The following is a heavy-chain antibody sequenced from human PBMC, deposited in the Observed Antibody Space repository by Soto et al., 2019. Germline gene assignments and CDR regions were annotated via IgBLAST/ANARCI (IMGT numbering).Heavy chain of an antibody. D-gene: IGHD4-4*01. CDR3: ARVFTVTTGYGMEV. V-gene: IGHV4-39*01. CDR1: YGSRSSSSYY. Sequence: LSPNCPFAYGSRSSSSYYLGLIHQPPGKGLEWIWIIYYSGSTYYNPSLKSRVTISVDTSKNQFSLKLSSVTAADTAVYYCARVFTVTTGYGMEVWGQGTTVTVSS. CDR2: IYYSGST. J-gene: IGHJ6*02.